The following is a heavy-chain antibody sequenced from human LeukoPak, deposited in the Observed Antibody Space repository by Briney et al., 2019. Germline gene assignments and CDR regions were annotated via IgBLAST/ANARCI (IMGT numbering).Heavy chain of an antibody. V-gene: IGHV3-7*05. D-gene: IGHD3-9*01. CDR1: GFTFSSYW. J-gene: IGHJ4*02. CDR3: ARSGYYNPNYFDS. CDR2: IKQDGSEK. Sequence: HAGGSLRLSCAASGFTFSSYWMSWVRQAPGKGLEWVANIKQDGSEKYYVDSVKGRFTISRDSSKNTLFLQMNSLRVEDTALYYCARSGYYNPNYFDSWGQGTLVTVSS.